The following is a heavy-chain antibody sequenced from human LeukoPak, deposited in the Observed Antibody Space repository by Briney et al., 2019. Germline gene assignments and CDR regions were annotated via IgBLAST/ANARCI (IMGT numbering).Heavy chain of an antibody. J-gene: IGHJ4*02. CDR1: GGTFSSYA. V-gene: IGHV1-69*13. CDR2: FIPIFGTA. D-gene: IGHD6-19*01. Sequence: SVKVSCKASGGTFSSYAISWVRQAPGQGLEWMGGFIPIFGTANYAQKFQGRVTITADESTSTAYMELRSLRSDDTAVYYCARLAVAGNWGYYFDYWGQGTLVTVSS. CDR3: ARLAVAGNWGYYFDY.